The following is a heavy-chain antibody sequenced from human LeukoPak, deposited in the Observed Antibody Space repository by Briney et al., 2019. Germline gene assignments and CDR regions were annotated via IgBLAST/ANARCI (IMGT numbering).Heavy chain of an antibody. Sequence: ASVKVSCKASGGTFSSYAISWVRQAPGQGLEWMGRIIPILGIANYAQKFQGRVTITADKSTSTAYMELSSLRSEDTAVYYCASSIAAAGTYYHGMDVWGQGTTVTVSS. J-gene: IGHJ6*02. D-gene: IGHD6-13*01. CDR2: IIPILGIA. CDR1: GGTFSSYA. V-gene: IGHV1-69*04. CDR3: ASSIAAAGTYYHGMDV.